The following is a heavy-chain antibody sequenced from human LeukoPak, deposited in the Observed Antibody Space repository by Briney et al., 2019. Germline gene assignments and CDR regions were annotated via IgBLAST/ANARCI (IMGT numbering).Heavy chain of an antibody. D-gene: IGHD1-26*01. CDR2: IKQDGSEK. V-gene: IGHV3-7*01. Sequence: PGGSLRLSCAASGFTFSSYWMSWVRQAPGKGLEWVANIKQDGSEKYYVDSVKGRFTISRDNAKNSLYLEMNSLRVEDTAVYYCARDYSPPHWSDNSGYFDSWGQGTLVTVSS. CDR3: ARDYSPPHWSDNSGYFDS. CDR1: GFTFSSYW. J-gene: IGHJ4*02.